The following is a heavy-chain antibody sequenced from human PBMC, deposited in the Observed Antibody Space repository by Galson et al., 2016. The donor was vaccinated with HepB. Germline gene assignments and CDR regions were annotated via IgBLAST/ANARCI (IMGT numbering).Heavy chain of an antibody. CDR2: INHSGRT. CDR3: ARGGATPMVLTY. CDR1: GGSFSGHY. J-gene: IGHJ4*02. D-gene: IGHD5-18*01. Sequence: SETLSPTCAVYGGSFSGHYWSWVRQPPGKGLEWIGEINHSGRTNYNPSLKSRVAISVDTSKNQFSLILTSVTAADTAVYYCARGGATPMVLTYWGQGTLVTVSS. V-gene: IGHV4-34*01.